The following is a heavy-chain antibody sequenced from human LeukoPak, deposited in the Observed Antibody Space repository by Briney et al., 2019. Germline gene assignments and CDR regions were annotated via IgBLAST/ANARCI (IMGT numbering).Heavy chain of an antibody. J-gene: IGHJ4*02. CDR3: ARGRYDFWSGYMGVGFDY. V-gene: IGHV4-34*01. Sequence: SETLSLTCAVYGGSFSGYYWSWIRQPPGKGLEWIGEVNHSGSTNYNPSLKSRVTISVDTSKNQFSLKLSSVTAADTAVYYCARGRYDFWSGYMGVGFDYWRQGTLVTVSS. D-gene: IGHD3-3*01. CDR2: VNHSGST. CDR1: GGSFSGYY.